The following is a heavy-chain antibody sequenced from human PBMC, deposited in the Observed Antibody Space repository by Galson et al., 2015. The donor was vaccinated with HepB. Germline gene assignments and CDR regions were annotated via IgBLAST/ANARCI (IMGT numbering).Heavy chain of an antibody. CDR3: ARGSTYYYDSSGYLTTPYYFDY. D-gene: IGHD3-22*01. Sequence: CAASGFTLSSYAMHWVRQAPGKGLEWVANIKQDGSEKYYVDSVKGRFTISRDNAKNSLYLQMNSLRAEDTAVYYCARGSTYYYDSSGYLTTPYYFDYWGQGTLVTVSS. V-gene: IGHV3-7*01. CDR2: IKQDGSEK. CDR1: GFTLSSYA. J-gene: IGHJ4*02.